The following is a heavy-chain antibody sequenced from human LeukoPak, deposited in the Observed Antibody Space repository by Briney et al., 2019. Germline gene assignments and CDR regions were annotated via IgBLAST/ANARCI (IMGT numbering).Heavy chain of an antibody. CDR2: VYYSGNT. Sequence: SETLSLTCTVSGGSISTISYYWGWIRQPPGKGLEWIGSVYYSGNTYYNPSLKSRVSLSIDTSKNQFSLTLSSVTASDTAVYFCATLENFSDNLGYFHDFWGQGTLVTVSS. V-gene: IGHV4-39*01. D-gene: IGHD3-22*01. J-gene: IGHJ4*02. CDR3: ATLENFSDNLGYFHDF. CDR1: GGSISTISYY.